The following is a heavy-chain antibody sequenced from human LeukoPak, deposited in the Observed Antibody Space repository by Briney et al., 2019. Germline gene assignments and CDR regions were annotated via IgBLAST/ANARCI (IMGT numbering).Heavy chain of an antibody. V-gene: IGHV4-38-2*02. J-gene: IGHJ4*02. CDR3: ARAGYGDSDFDY. Sequence: PSETLSLTCTVSGYSISTSYYWGWIRQPPGKGLEWIGSIYHSGNTYYNPSLKSRVTISVDTSKNQFSLKLDSVTAADTAVYYCARAGYGDSDFDYWGQGTLVTVSS. CDR2: IYHSGNT. D-gene: IGHD4-17*01. CDR1: GYSISTSYY.